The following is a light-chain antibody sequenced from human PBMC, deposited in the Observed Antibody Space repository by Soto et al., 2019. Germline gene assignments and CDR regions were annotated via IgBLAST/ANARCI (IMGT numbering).Light chain of an antibody. Sequence: QSVLTQPPSATGTPGQGVTISCSGNNSNIGSSYVYWYQQLPGTAPKLLLYSNNQRPSGVPDRFSGSMSGTSASLAISGLRSEDEADYYCSTWDDSLSGPVLGGGTKLTVL. CDR2: SNN. J-gene: IGLJ3*02. CDR3: STWDDSLSGPV. CDR1: NSNIGSSY. V-gene: IGLV1-47*02.